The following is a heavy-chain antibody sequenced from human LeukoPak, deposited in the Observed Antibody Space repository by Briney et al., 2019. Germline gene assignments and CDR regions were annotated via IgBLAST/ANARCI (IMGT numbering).Heavy chain of an antibody. Sequence: GGCLRLSCSASGFTFAWMSWVRQAPGTGLEWAGRSKSKTDGGTTDYAALVKGRFTISRDDSKNTVYLQMNSLESEDTAFYYCTTGTGATTFGYWGQGTLVTVSS. D-gene: IGHD1-26*01. V-gene: IGHV3-15*01. CDR3: TTGTGATTFGY. CDR1: GFTFAW. CDR2: SKSKTDGGTT. J-gene: IGHJ4*02.